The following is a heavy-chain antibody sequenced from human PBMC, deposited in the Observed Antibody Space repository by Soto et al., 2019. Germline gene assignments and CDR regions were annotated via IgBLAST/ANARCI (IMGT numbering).Heavy chain of an antibody. Sequence: GGSLRLSCAASGFTFSSYAMSWVRQAPGKGLEWVSAISGSGGSTYYADSVKGRFTISRDNSKNTLYLQMNSLRAEDTAVYYCAKDDSPIVVVPAAIDYWGQGTPVTVSS. CDR1: GFTFSSYA. D-gene: IGHD2-2*01. V-gene: IGHV3-23*01. J-gene: IGHJ4*02. CDR3: AKDDSPIVVVPAAIDY. CDR2: ISGSGGST.